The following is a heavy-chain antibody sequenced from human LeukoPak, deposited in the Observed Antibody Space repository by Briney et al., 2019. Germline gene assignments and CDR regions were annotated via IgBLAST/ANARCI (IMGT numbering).Heavy chain of an antibody. J-gene: IGHJ4*02. CDR3: ARHLVVATYDY. CDR2: ISSGGSTI. D-gene: IGHD2-21*01. CDR1: GFTFSDYY. V-gene: IGHV3-11*01. Sequence: PGGSLRLSCAASGFTFSDYYMSWIHQAPGKGLEWVSYISSGGSTIYYADSVKGRFTISRDNAKNSLYLQMNSLRAEDTAVYYCARHLVVATYDYWGQGTLVTVSS.